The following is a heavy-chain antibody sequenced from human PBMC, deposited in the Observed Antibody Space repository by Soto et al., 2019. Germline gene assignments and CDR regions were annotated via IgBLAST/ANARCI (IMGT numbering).Heavy chain of an antibody. CDR1: GYISTSYA. CDR2: ITAGNGNT. J-gene: IGHJ4*02. D-gene: IGHD6-13*01. V-gene: IGHV1-3*01. CDR3: AKDNPSYSSWVHVLHCQVFDY. Sequence: GSVKVSCEASGYISTSYATHSVRQAPVHRLEWMGWITAGNGNTKYSQKFQGRVTITRDTSASTAYMELSSLKSQGTAVYYCAKDNPSYSSWVHVLHCQVFDYWGQGTLVTVSS.